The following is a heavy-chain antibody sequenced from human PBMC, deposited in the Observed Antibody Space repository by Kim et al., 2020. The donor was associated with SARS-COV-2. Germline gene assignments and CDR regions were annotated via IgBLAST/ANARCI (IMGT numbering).Heavy chain of an antibody. CDR3: ARVLLGSSSWYYFDC. J-gene: IGHJ4*02. CDR1: GFTFSDYY. D-gene: IGHD6-13*01. V-gene: IGHV3-11*05. Sequence: GGSLRLSCAASGFTFSDYYMSCIRQAPGKGLEWVSYISSSSSYTNYADSVKGRVTISRDNAKNSLYLQRNNLRAEDTAEYYCARVLLGSSSWYYFDCWGQGTLVTVYS. CDR2: ISSSSSYT.